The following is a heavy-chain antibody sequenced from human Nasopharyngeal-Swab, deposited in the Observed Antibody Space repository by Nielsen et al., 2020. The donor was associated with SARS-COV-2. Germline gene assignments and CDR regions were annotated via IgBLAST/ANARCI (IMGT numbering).Heavy chain of an antibody. V-gene: IGHV3-7*01. CDR3: ARDGPDYGGRYYYYGMDV. CDR2: IKQDGSEK. Sequence: GESLKISCAASGFTFRSYRMSWVRQAPGKGLEWVANIKQDGSEKYYVDSVKGRFTISRDNAKNSLYLQMNSLRAEDTAVYYCARDGPDYGGRYYYYGMDVWGQGTTVTVSS. J-gene: IGHJ6*02. CDR1: GFTFRSYR. D-gene: IGHD4-23*01.